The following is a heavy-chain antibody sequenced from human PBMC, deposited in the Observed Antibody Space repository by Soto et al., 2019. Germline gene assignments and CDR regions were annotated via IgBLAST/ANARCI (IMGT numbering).Heavy chain of an antibody. CDR3: ARDARRDGLDYYYYYGMDV. Sequence: PSETLSLTCTVSGGSISSGGYYWTWIRQHPGKGLEWIGYNYYSGITYYNPSLKSRVTISLDTSKNQFSLKLSSVTAEDTAVYYCARDARRDGLDYYYYYGMDVWGQGTTVTVSS. CDR1: GGSISSGGYY. CDR2: NYYSGIT. J-gene: IGHJ6*02. V-gene: IGHV4-31*03. D-gene: IGHD6-6*01.